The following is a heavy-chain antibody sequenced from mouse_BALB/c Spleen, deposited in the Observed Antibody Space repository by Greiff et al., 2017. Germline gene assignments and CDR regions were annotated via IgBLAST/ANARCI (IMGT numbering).Heavy chain of an antibody. D-gene: IGHD2-3*01. J-gene: IGHJ3*01. CDR1: GFTFSSYG. Sequence: DVMLVESGGGLVQPGGSLKLSCAASGFTFSSYGMSWVRQTPDKRLELVATINSNGGSTYYPDSVKGRFTISRDNAKNTLYLQMSSLKSEDTAMYYCARAYDGYSPWFAYWGQGTLVTVSA. CDR3: ARAYDGYSPWFAY. CDR2: INSNGGST. V-gene: IGHV5-6-3*01.